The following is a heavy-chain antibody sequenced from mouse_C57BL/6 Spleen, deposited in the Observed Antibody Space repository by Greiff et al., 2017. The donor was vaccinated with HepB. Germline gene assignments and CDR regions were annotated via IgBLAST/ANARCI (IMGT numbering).Heavy chain of an antibody. CDR2: IDPANGNT. CDR3: ARGDDYDRAWFAY. D-gene: IGHD2-4*01. J-gene: IGHJ3*01. V-gene: IGHV14-3*01. Sequence: EVKLQESVAELVRPGASVKLSCTASGFNIKNTYMHWVKQRPEQGLEWIGRIDPANGNTKYAPKFQGKATITADTSSNTAYLQLSSLTSEDTAIYYCARGDDYDRAWFAYWGQGTLVTVSA. CDR1: GFNIKNTY.